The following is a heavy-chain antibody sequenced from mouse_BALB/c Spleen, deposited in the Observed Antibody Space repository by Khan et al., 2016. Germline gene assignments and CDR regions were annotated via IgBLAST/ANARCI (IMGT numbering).Heavy chain of an antibody. J-gene: IGHJ4*01. D-gene: IGHD1-3*01. Sequence: EVQLVESGGGLVQPKGSLKLSCAASGFTFNTYAMNWVRQAPGKGLEWVARIRSKSNNYKTYYAESVKDRFTISRDDAQSMLYLQMNNLKTEDTAMYYCVRHVVTKDYAMDCWGPGTSVPVSS. CDR1: GFTFNTYA. V-gene: IGHV10-1*02. CDR3: VRHVVTKDYAMDC. CDR2: IRSKSNNYKT.